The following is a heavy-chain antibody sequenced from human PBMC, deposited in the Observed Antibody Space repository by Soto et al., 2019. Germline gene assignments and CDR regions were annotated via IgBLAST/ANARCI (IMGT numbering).Heavy chain of an antibody. D-gene: IGHD5-12*01. CDR2: ISGSGGLR. CDR3: ATDRRDGYNFLGFGAFAI. V-gene: IGHV3-23*01. J-gene: IGHJ3*02. Sequence: PGGSLRLSCAASGFAFSNYAISWVRQAPEKGLEWVSDISGSGGLRHYADSVKGRLTISRDNSKNTPYLQMNSLRAEDTAMYYCATDRRDGYNFLGFGAFAIWGQGTMVTVSS. CDR1: GFAFSNYA.